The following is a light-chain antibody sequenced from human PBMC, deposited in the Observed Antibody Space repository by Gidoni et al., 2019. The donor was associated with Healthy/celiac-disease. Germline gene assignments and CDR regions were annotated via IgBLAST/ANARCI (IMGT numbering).Light chain of an antibody. CDR3: QSADSSGTYVV. V-gene: IGLV3-25*03. Sequence: SYELTQLPSVSVSPGQTARITCSGDALPKQYAYWYQQKPGQAPVLVIYKDSERPSGIPERFSCSSSGTTVTLTISGVQAEDEADYYCQSADSSGTYVVFGGGTKLTVL. J-gene: IGLJ2*01. CDR2: KDS. CDR1: ALPKQY.